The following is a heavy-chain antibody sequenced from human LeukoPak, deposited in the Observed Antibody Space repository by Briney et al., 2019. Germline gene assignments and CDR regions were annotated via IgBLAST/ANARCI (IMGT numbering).Heavy chain of an antibody. V-gene: IGHV3-33*06. CDR2: IWYGGSNK. CDR3: AKEKPLSSGWSLDY. Sequence: GGSLRLSCAASGFTFSSYGMHWVRQAPGKGLEWVAVIWYGGSNKYYADSVKGRFTISRDNSKNTLYLQMNSLRAEDTAVYYCAKEKPLSSGWSLDYWGQGTLVTVSS. CDR1: GFTFSSYG. D-gene: IGHD6-19*01. J-gene: IGHJ4*02.